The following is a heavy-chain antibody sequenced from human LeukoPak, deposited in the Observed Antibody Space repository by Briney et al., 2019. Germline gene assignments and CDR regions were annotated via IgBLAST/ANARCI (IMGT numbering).Heavy chain of an antibody. D-gene: IGHD3-22*01. Sequence: ASVKVSCKASGYTFTSYAMHWVRQAPGQRLEWMGWINAGNGNTKYSQKFQGRVTITRDTSASTAYMELSSLRSEDTAVYYCARDPSSLEGGSGYYWWYFDYWGQGTLVTVSS. V-gene: IGHV1-3*01. CDR3: ARDPSSLEGGSGYYWWYFDY. CDR2: INAGNGNT. J-gene: IGHJ4*02. CDR1: GYTFTSYA.